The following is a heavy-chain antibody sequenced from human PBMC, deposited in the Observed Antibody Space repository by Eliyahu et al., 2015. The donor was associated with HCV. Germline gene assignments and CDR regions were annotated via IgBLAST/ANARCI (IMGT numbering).Heavy chain of an antibody. CDR1: XGSISSSXYY. CDR3: ARHADYGDYWIVYYFDY. V-gene: IGHV4-39*01. Sequence: QLQLQESGPGLVKPSETLSLTCTVSXGSISSSXYYXGWIRXPPGKGLEWIXSIYYSGSTYYNPSLKSRVTISVDTSKNQFSLKLSSVTAADTAVYYCARHADYGDYWIVYYFDYWGQGTLVTVSS. D-gene: IGHD4-17*01. CDR2: IYYSGST. J-gene: IGHJ4*02.